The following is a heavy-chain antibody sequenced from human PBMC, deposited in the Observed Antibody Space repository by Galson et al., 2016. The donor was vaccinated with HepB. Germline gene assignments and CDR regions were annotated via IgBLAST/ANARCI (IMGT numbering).Heavy chain of an antibody. V-gene: IGHV3-30-3*01. CDR1: EFTFSSYA. J-gene: IGHJ6*02. CDR2: ISYDGSNK. Sequence: SLRLSCAASEFTFSSYAMHWVRQAPGKGLEWVAVISYDGSNKHYADSVKGRFTISRDNSKNTLYLQMNSLRAEDTALYYCARDMVNTARDYYYGMVVWGQGTTVTVSS. D-gene: IGHD3-10*01. CDR3: ARDMVNTARDYYYGMVV.